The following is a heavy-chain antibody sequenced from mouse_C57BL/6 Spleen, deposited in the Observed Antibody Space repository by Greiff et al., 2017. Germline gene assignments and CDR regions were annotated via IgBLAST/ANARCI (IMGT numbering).Heavy chain of an antibody. J-gene: IGHJ2*01. Sequence: QVQLQQPGAELVRPGSSVNLSCKASGYTFTSYWMDWVKQRPGQGLEWIGNIYPSDSETHYNQKFKDKATLTVDKSSSTAYMQLSSLTSEDSAVYYCARTHYDYDEYYFDYWGQGTTLTVSS. CDR2: IYPSDSET. V-gene: IGHV1-61*01. D-gene: IGHD2-4*01. CDR1: GYTFTSYW. CDR3: ARTHYDYDEYYFDY.